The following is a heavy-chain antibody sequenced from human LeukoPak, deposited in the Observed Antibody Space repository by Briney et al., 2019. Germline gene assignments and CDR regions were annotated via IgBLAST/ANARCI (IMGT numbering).Heavy chain of an antibody. CDR3: ANSDCSGGSCFILDY. J-gene: IGHJ4*02. Sequence: ASVKVSCKASGYTFSTYYLHWVRQAPGQGLEWMGIINPSSRSTTYAQTFEGRVTITSEKSTSTVYMELNRPRCEDTAVYYCANSDCSGGSCFILDYWGQGTLVTVSS. D-gene: IGHD2-15*01. CDR2: INPSSRST. V-gene: IGHV1-46*01. CDR1: GYTFSTYY.